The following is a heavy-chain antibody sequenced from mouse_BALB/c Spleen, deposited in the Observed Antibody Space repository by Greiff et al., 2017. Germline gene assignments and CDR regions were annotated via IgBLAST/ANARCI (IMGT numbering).Heavy chain of an antibody. Sequence: QVQLQQSGAELARPGASVKLSCKASGYTFTSYWMQWVKQRPGQGLEWIGAIYPGDGDTRYTQKFKGKATLTADKSSSTAYMQLSSLASEDSAVYYCARDRGGYYDYWGQGTTLTVSS. CDR3: ARDRGGYYDY. CDR2: IYPGDGDT. J-gene: IGHJ2*01. CDR1: GYTFTSYW. D-gene: IGHD2-3*01. V-gene: IGHV1-87*01.